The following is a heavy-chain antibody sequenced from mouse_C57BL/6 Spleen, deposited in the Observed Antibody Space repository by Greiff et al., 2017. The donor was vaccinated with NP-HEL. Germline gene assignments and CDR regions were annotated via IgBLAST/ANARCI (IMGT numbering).Heavy chain of an antibody. Sequence: EVKLMESGGGLVKPGGSLKLSCAASGFTFSSYTMSWVRQTPEKRLEWVATISGGGGNTYYPDSVKGRFTISRDNAKNTLYLQMSSLRSEDTALYYCARHPYDYSFAYWGQGTLVTVSA. CDR3: ARHPYDYSFAY. J-gene: IGHJ3*01. CDR2: ISGGGGNT. CDR1: GFTFSSYT. D-gene: IGHD2-4*01. V-gene: IGHV5-9*01.